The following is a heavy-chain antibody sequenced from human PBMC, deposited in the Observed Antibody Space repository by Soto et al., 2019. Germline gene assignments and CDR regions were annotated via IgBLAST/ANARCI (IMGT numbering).Heavy chain of an antibody. CDR3: ARSEEDSDYYYYGLDV. CDR1: GDSVSSSSVA. V-gene: IGHV6-1*01. Sequence: SQTLSLTCVVSGDSVSSSSVAWNWVRQSPSRGLEWLGRTYYRSRWYSDFAVSVRGRIVINADTSKNQFSLQLNSVTPEDTAVYFCARSEEDSDYYYYGLDVWGQGTTVTVSS. CDR2: TYYRSRWYS. J-gene: IGHJ6*02. D-gene: IGHD2-15*01.